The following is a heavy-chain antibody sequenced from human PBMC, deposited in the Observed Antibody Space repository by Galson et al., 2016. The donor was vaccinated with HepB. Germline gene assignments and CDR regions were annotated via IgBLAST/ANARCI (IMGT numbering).Heavy chain of an antibody. V-gene: IGHV3-7*01. CDR1: GFSFSGYW. CDR3: ARDRLSYGMDV. J-gene: IGHJ6*04. Sequence: SLRLSCAASGFSFSGYWMSWVRQAPGKGLEWVANIKEDGSVKYYADSVKGRFTISRDNAKNSLSLQMHSLRAGDTAIYYCARDRLSYGMDVWGKGTTVIVSS. D-gene: IGHD6-19*01. CDR2: IKEDGSVK.